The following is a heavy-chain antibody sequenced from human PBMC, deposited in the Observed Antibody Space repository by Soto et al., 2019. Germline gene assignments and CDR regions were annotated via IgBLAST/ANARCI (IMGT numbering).Heavy chain of an antibody. CDR3: SRVDPGETSPFDH. J-gene: IGHJ4*02. CDR1: GYIFTSYY. Sequence: DSVKVSCKASGYIFTSYYIHWIRQAPGQGLEWMGWINPFDGSRMFAQSFQGRVTMTRDTSTSTVYMVVSSLRSDDTAVYYCSRVDPGETSPFDHWGQGTLVTVSS. CDR2: INPFDGSR. D-gene: IGHD3-10*01. V-gene: IGHV1-46*03.